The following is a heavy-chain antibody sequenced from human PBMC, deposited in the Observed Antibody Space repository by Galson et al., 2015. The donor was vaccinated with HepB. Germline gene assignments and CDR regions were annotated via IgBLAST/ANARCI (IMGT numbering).Heavy chain of an antibody. Sequence: SVKVSCKASGGTFSSYAISWVRQAPGQGLEWMGRIIPILGIANYAQKFQGRVTITADKSTSTAYMELSSLRSEDTAVYYCAREGGVLTMVRGYGMDVWGQGTTVTVSS. D-gene: IGHD3-10*01. CDR3: AREGGVLTMVRGYGMDV. CDR1: GGTFSSYA. V-gene: IGHV1-69*04. CDR2: IIPILGIA. J-gene: IGHJ6*02.